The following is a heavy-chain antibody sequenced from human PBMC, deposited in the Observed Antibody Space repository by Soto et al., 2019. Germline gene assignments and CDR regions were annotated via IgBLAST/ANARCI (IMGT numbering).Heavy chain of an antibody. Sequence: EVQLLESGGGLVQPGGSLGLSCAASGFTFSSYAMSWVRQAPGKGLEWVSAISGSGGSTYYADSVKGRFTISRDNSKNTLYLQMNSLRAEDTAVYYCAKKSESGYFCEMDVWGQGTTVTVSS. CDR3: AKKSESGYFCEMDV. V-gene: IGHV3-23*01. CDR2: ISGSGGST. J-gene: IGHJ6*02. CDR1: GFTFSSYA. D-gene: IGHD3-3*01.